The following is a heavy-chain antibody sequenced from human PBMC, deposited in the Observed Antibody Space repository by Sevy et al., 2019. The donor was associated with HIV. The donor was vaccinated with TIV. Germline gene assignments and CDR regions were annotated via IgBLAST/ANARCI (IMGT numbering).Heavy chain of an antibody. CDR2: IIPIFGTA. J-gene: IGHJ4*02. V-gene: IGHV1-69*13. D-gene: IGHD4-17*01. Sequence: ASVKVSCKASGGTSSSYAISWVRQAPGQGLEWMGGIIPIFGTANYAQKFQGRVTITADESTSTAYMELSSLRSEDTAVYYCARDYGGNSGYWGQGTLVTVSS. CDR3: ARDYGGNSGY. CDR1: GGTSSSYA.